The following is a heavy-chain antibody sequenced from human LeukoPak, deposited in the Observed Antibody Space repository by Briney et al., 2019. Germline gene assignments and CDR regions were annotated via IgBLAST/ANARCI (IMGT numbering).Heavy chain of an antibody. CDR1: GGSFSGYY. D-gene: IGHD3-10*01. CDR2: INDIGNT. V-gene: IGHV4-34*01. J-gene: IGHJ6*03. CDR3: ARFGSVRYSNYQYMDL. Sequence: WETLSLTCAGYGGSFSGYYWSWIRQPPGKGLEWIGEINDIGNTNYDPSLRSRAPLSVNSSQHQFSLSLPSATAADTAVYFCARFGSVRYSNYQYMDLWGNGTTVTVSS.